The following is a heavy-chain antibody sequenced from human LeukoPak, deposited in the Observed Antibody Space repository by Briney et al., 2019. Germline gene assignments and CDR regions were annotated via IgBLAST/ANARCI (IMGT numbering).Heavy chain of an antibody. J-gene: IGHJ5*02. CDR3: AKAQRSSSSLNWFDP. V-gene: IGHV3-23*01. CDR2: ISTTGGST. D-gene: IGHD6-13*01. Sequence: AGGSLRLSCAASGFSFNNYAMSWVRQAPGKGLEWVSAISTTGGSTYYADSVKGRFTVSRDNSKNTLSLQMNSLRAEDTAVYYCAKAQRSSSSLNWFDPWGQGTLVTVSS. CDR1: GFSFNNYA.